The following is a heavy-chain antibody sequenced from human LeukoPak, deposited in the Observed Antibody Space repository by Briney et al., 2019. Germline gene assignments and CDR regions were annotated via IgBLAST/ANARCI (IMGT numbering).Heavy chain of an antibody. CDR1: GFTFSSYA. CDR3: AKDQWLDSFDY. J-gene: IGHJ4*02. V-gene: IGHV3-30*04. CDR2: ISYDGSNK. D-gene: IGHD6-19*01. Sequence: GGSLRLSCAASGFTFSSYAMHWVRQAPGKGLEWVAVISYDGSNKYYADSVKGRFTISRDNSKNTLYLQMNSLRAEGTAVYYCAKDQWLDSFDYWGQGTLVTVSS.